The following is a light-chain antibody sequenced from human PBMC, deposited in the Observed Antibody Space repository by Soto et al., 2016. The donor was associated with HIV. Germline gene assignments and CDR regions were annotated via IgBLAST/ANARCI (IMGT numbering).Light chain of an antibody. CDR1: NIGSKS. V-gene: IGLV3-21*02. CDR3: QVWDRSSDVV. Sequence: SYELTQPVSVSVAPGETARTTCGGNNIGSKSVDWYQQKPGQAPVLVVYDDSDRPSGIPERFSGSNSGNTATLTISRVEAGDEADYYCQVWDRSSDVVFGGGTKVTVL. CDR2: DDS. J-gene: IGLJ2*01.